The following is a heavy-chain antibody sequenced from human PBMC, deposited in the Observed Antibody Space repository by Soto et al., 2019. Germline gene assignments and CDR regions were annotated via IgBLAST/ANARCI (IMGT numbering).Heavy chain of an antibody. D-gene: IGHD3-9*01. V-gene: IGHV3-30-3*01. CDR3: ARNFDTITYYFDY. CDR1: EFSFSSYA. Sequence: GGSLRLSCTASEFSFSSYAMHWIRQSPGKGLEWVAVISFNGNSLHYADSAKDRFTISRDNSKSTLYLQMNNMRTEDMAVYYCARNFDTITYYFDYWGPGTLVTV. CDR2: ISFNGNSL. J-gene: IGHJ4*02.